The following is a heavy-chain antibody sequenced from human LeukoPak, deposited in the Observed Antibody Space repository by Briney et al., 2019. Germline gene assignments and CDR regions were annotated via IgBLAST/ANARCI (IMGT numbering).Heavy chain of an antibody. CDR2: LYSGGTT. Sequence: GGSLRLSCAAAGFTVSSNYMSWVRQAPGKGLEWVSILYSGGTTYYVDSVKGRFTISRDNSRNTLNLQMNSLRVEDTAAYYCVRKNPRPHYGMDVWGQGTTVTVSS. CDR3: VRKNPRPHYGMDV. J-gene: IGHJ6*02. CDR1: GFTVSSNY. V-gene: IGHV3-66*01.